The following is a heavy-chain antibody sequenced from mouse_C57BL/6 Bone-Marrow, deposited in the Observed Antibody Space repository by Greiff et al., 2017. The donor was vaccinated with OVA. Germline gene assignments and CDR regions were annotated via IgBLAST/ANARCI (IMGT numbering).Heavy chain of an antibody. CDR3: ARSLYYGMGFAY. J-gene: IGHJ3*01. CDR1: GYTFTDYY. V-gene: IGHV1-19*01. D-gene: IGHD1-1*01. Sequence: QLQQSGPVLVKPGASVKMSCKASGYTFTDYYMNWVKQSHGKSLEWIGVINPYNGGTSYNQKFKGKATLTVDKSSSTAYMELNSLTSEDSAVYYCARSLYYGMGFAYWGQGTLVTVSA. CDR2: INPYNGGT.